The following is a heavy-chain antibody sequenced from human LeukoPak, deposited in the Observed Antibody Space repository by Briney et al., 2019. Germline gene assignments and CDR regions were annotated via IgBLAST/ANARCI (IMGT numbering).Heavy chain of an antibody. CDR1: GFTSDDYA. V-gene: IGHV3-9*02. Sequence: GGCLRLSCAASGFTSDDYAMHSVRQTPGKCLEWVSGITWNSDYIFYADSVRGRFTISRDTANNSLFLQMNSLRPEDTALYYCAERLGAVTDEGREAWLLTLSSPPTEGRSYF. D-gene: IGHD3-9*01. CDR3: AERLGAVTDEGREAWLLTLSSPPTEGRSYF. J-gene: IGHJ1*01. CDR2: ITWNSDYI.